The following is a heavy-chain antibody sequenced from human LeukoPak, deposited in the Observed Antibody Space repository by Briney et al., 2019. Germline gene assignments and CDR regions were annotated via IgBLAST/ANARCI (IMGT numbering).Heavy chain of an antibody. V-gene: IGHV1-8*02. CDR1: GYTFTSYG. CDR3: ARAPGYSSSSMGEGFDY. J-gene: IGHJ4*02. CDR2: MNPNSGNT. D-gene: IGHD6-6*01. Sequence: ASVKVSCKASGYTFTSYGISWVRQATGQGLEWMGWMNPNSGNTGYAQKFQGRVTMTRNTSISTAYMELSSLRSEDTAVYYCARAPGYSSSSMGEGFDYWGQGTLVTVSS.